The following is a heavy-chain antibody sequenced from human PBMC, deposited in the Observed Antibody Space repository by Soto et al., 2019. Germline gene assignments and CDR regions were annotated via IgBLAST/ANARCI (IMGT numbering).Heavy chain of an antibody. CDR3: ARETNYCSGGSCYSDEYYFDY. Sequence: GGSLRLSCAASGFTVSSNYMSWVRQAPGKGLEWVSVIYSGGSTYYADSVKGRFTISRDNSKNTLYLQMNSLRAEDTAVYYCARETNYCSGGSCYSDEYYFDYWGQGTLVTVSS. V-gene: IGHV3-66*01. CDR2: IYSGGST. CDR1: GFTVSSNY. J-gene: IGHJ4*02. D-gene: IGHD2-15*01.